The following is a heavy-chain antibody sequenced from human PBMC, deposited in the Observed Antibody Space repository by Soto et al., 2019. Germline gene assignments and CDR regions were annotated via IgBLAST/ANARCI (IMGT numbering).Heavy chain of an antibody. J-gene: IGHJ4*02. CDR1: GGSISSGDYY. V-gene: IGHV4-30-4*01. CDR3: AREYSYGVYFDY. CDR2: IYYSGST. D-gene: IGHD5-18*01. Sequence: PSETLSLTCTVSGGSISSGDYYWSWIRQPPGKGLEWIGYIYYSGSTYYNPSLKSLVTISVDTSKNQFSLKLSSVTAADTAVYYCAREYSYGVYFDYWGQGTLVTVSS.